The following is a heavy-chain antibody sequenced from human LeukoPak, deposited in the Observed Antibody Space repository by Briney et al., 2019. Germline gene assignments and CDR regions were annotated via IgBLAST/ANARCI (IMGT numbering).Heavy chain of an antibody. V-gene: IGHV2-70*09. Sequence: SGPTLVNPTQTLTLTRSFSGFSLTTTGMCVTWIRHPPGKALEWLGRIDWEDDKYYSTSLKTRLTISKDTYKNQVVVTLTNVDPVDTGTCYCARLGQVMVRGDYFDYWGQGILVTVSS. CDR1: GFSLTTTGMC. CDR3: ARLGQVMVRGDYFDY. CDR2: IDWEDDK. D-gene: IGHD3-10*01. J-gene: IGHJ4*02.